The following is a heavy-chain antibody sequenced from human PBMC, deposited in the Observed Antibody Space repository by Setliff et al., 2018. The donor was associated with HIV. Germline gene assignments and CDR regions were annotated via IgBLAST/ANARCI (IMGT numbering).Heavy chain of an antibody. V-gene: IGHV4-59*08. CDR3: ARRRCSAASCPDNSWNWLDP. CDR2: IYYGST. Sequence: LAPTCTVAGGSISSYYWNWIREPPGKALEWIGYIYYGSTHYNPSFEGRVTISVDTSKNQFSLKLRSVTAADTAMYYCARRRCSAASCPDNSWNWLDPWGQGTLVTVSS. J-gene: IGHJ5*02. D-gene: IGHD2-15*01. CDR1: GGSISSYY.